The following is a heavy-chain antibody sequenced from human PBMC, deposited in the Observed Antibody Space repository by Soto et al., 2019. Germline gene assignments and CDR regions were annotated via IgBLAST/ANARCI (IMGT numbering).Heavy chain of an antibody. D-gene: IGHD3-10*01. CDR3: ARIGPSDYYGSGNRSPYYYYMDV. J-gene: IGHJ6*03. CDR1: GGSFSGYY. V-gene: IGHV4-34*01. Sequence: SETLSLICAVYGGSFSGYYWSWIRQPPGKGLEWIGEINHSGSTNYNPSLKSRVTISVDTSKNQFSLKLSSVTAADTAVYYCARIGPSDYYGSGNRSPYYYYMDVWGKGTTVTVSS. CDR2: INHSGST.